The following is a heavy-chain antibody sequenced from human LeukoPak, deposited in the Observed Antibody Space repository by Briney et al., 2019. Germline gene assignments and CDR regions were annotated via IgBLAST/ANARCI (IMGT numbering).Heavy chain of an antibody. Sequence: GGSLRLSCAASGFTFSSYAMSWVRQAPGKGLEGGSAISGSGGSTYYADSVKGRFTISRDNSKNTLYLQMNSLRAEDTAVYYCAKGGYSSSWSDLFDYWGQGTLVTVSS. V-gene: IGHV3-23*01. D-gene: IGHD6-13*01. CDR2: ISGSGGST. CDR1: GFTFSSYA. CDR3: AKGGYSSSWSDLFDY. J-gene: IGHJ4*02.